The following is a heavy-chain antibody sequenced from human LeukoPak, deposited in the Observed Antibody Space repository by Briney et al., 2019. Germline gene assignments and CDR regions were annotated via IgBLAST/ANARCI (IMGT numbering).Heavy chain of an antibody. V-gene: IGHV1-46*01. CDR3: AREDVVLMDAVRYYYYGMDV. D-gene: IGHD2-8*01. J-gene: IGHJ6*02. Sequence: GASVRVSCKASGYNFISYYMHWVRQAPGQGLEWMGIIKPSGGSTSYAQKFQDRVTMTRDTSTSTVYMELSSLKSEDTAVYYCAREDVVLMDAVRYYYYGMDVWGQGTTVTVSS. CDR2: IKPSGGST. CDR1: GYNFISYY.